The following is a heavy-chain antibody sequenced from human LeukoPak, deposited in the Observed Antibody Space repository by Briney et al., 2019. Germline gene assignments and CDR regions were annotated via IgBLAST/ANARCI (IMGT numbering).Heavy chain of an antibody. J-gene: IGHJ3*01. D-gene: IGHD1-14*01. CDR1: GGSVSSDSYF. Sequence: SETLSLTCSVSGGSVSSDSYFWNWVRQPPGKGLEWIGSVFYSGSTNYNPSLKSRVTISVDTSRNQFSLKLSSVTAADTAVYYCARGGISGTFDFWGQGTLVTVSS. V-gene: IGHV4-61*01. CDR2: VFYSGST. CDR3: ARGGISGTFDF.